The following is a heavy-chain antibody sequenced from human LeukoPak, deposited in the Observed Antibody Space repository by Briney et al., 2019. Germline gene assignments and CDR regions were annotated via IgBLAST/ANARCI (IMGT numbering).Heavy chain of an antibody. Sequence: GASVKVSCKVSGYTLTELSMHWVRQAPGKGLEWMGGFDPEDGETIYAQKFQGRVTMTEDTSTDTAYMELSSLRSEDTAVYYCATVPAARFTMVGGFIGFAPGAQGPLVTVSS. CDR1: GYTLTELS. CDR3: ATVPAARFTMVGGFIGFAP. CDR2: FDPEDGET. D-gene: IGHD3-10*01. V-gene: IGHV1-24*01. J-gene: IGHJ5*02.